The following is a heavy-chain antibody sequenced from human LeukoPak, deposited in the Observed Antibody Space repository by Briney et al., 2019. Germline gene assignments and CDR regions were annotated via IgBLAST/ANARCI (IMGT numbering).Heavy chain of an antibody. CDR1: GGSFSGYY. Sequence: SETLSLTCAVYGGSFSGYYWNWIRQPPGKGLEWIGEINDSGSTNYNPSLKSRVTISVDTSKSQFSLKLSSVTAADTAVYYCARDLRRRLPGAFDIWGQGTMVTVSS. CDR2: INDSGST. J-gene: IGHJ3*02. CDR3: ARDLRRRLPGAFDI. D-gene: IGHD4-17*01. V-gene: IGHV4-34*01.